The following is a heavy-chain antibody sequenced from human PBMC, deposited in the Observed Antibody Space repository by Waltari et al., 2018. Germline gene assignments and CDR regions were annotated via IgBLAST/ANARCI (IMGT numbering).Heavy chain of an antibody. CDR3: ARVVELRSSGYLYNWFDP. J-gene: IGHJ5*02. CDR2: ISAYNGNT. V-gene: IGHV1-18*01. Sequence: QVQLVQSGAEVKKPGASVKVSCKASGYTFTSYGISWVRQAHGQGLEWMGWISAYNGNTNYAQKLQGRVTMTTDTSTSTAYMELRSLRSDDTAVYYCARVVELRSSGYLYNWFDPWGQGTLVTVSS. D-gene: IGHD3-22*01. CDR1: GYTFTSYG.